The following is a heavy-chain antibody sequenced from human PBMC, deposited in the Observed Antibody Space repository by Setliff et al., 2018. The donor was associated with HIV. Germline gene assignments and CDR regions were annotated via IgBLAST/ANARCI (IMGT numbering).Heavy chain of an antibody. Sequence: ASVKVSCKASGYTFTNYAIHWVRQAPGQRLEWMGWINPGNGNTKYSQKFQGRVTITSDTSATTAYMELSSLRSEDTALFYCAREPIGGDDAFDIWGQGTMVTVSS. D-gene: IGHD2-21*02. CDR2: INPGNGNT. V-gene: IGHV1-3*01. CDR3: AREPIGGDDAFDI. J-gene: IGHJ3*02. CDR1: GYTFTNYA.